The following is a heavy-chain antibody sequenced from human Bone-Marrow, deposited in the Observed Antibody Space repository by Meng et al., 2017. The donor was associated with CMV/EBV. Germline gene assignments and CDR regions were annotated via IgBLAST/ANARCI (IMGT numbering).Heavy chain of an antibody. J-gene: IGHJ4*02. CDR2: IYSGGSST. Sequence: GESLKISCAASGFTFSSYAMSWVRQAPGKGLEWVSVIYSGGSSTYYADSVKGRFTISRDNSKNTLYLQMNSLRAEDTAVYYCARENYFAYWGQGTLVTVSS. V-gene: IGHV3-23*03. CDR3: ARENYFAY. CDR1: GFTFSSYA.